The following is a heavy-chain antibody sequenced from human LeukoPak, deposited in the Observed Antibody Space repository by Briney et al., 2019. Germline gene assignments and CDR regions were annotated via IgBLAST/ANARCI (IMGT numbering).Heavy chain of an antibody. V-gene: IGHV1-18*01. CDR3: ARRIVGGHLGGY. J-gene: IGHJ4*02. CDR1: GYTFRNYG. D-gene: IGHD1-26*01. CDR2: ISAKNGNR. Sequence: GASVKVSCKASGYTFRNYGMSLVRQAPGQGLEWMGWISAKNGNRDYAQKPQGRVTMTLDTSTSTAYMELRSLTSDDTAIYYCARRIVGGHLGGYWGQGTLVTVSS.